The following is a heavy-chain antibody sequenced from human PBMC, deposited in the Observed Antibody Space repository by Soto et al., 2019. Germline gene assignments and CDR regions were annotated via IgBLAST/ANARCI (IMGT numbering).Heavy chain of an antibody. V-gene: IGHV3-64*01. D-gene: IGHD1-26*01. CDR2: ISDYGDRT. CDR3: ARDSGRTEGWFDP. CDR1: GFIFSNYY. J-gene: IGHJ5*02. Sequence: EVQLVESGGGLVQPGGSLRLSCVASGFIFSNYYMHWVRQAPGKGLEYVSTISDYGDRTYFASSVKDRFTISRDNSKNTLYLQMGRLRDEDMAVYYCARDSGRTEGWFDPWGQGTLVTVSS.